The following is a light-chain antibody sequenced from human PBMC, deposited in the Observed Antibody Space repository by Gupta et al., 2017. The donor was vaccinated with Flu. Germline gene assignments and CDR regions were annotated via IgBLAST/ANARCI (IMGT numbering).Light chain of an antibody. CDR2: VAS. V-gene: IGKV1-12*01. CDR3: QQANSFPLT. CDR1: QGISSS. J-gene: IGKJ3*01. Sequence: GDRVTITCRASQGISSSLAWYQQKPGKAPKLLIYVASTLQSGVPSRFSVSGSGTDFTLTITSLQPEDFATYYCQQANSFPLTFGPGTKVEIK.